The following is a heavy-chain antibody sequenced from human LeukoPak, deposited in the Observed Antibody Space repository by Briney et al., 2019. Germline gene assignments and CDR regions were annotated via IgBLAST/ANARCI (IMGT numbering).Heavy chain of an antibody. CDR3: ARKSTTKLLDY. J-gene: IGHJ4*02. D-gene: IGHD1-1*01. Sequence: GGTLRLSCAASGFTFSSYGMSWVRQAPGKGLQWVSVIIGSGSSTYYADSVKGRFTISRDNAKNTLYLQMTSLRADDTAVYYCARKSTTKLLDYWGQGTLVTVSS. CDR2: IIGSGSST. V-gene: IGHV3-23*01. CDR1: GFTFSSYG.